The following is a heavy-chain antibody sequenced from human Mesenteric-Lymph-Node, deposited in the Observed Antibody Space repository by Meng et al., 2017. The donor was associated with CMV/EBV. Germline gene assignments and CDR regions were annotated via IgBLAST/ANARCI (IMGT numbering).Heavy chain of an antibody. J-gene: IGHJ4*02. CDR2: VHHSGTT. D-gene: IGHD3-22*01. Sequence: QLQASDPGLVKPSATLSLTCIVSGDSIRNSTYYWTWIRQPPGKGLEWIGSVHHSGTTYYNPSLKGRLTISVDTSANLFSLRLTTVTAADTATYYCARRGNYDSDYSEYWGQGTLVTVSS. CDR1: GDSIRNSTYY. CDR3: ARRGNYDSDYSEY. V-gene: IGHV4-39*01.